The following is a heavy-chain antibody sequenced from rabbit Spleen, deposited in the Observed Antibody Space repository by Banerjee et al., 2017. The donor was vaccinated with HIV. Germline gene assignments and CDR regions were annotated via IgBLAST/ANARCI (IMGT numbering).Heavy chain of an antibody. Sequence: QEQLVESGGGLVQPEGSLTLTCKASGFSFYGRYMCWVRQAPGKGLEWVACMIPDSGGQIYYASWARGRFTIAKTSSTTVTLQMTSLTAADTATYFCARDLVAVIGWNFNLWGQGTLVTVS. CDR3: ARDLVAVIGWNFNL. D-gene: IGHD1-1*01. J-gene: IGHJ4*01. V-gene: IGHV1S45*01. CDR1: GFSFYGRY. CDR2: MIPDSGGQI.